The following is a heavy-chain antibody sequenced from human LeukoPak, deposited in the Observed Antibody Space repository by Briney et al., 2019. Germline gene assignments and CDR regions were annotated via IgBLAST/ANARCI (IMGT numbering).Heavy chain of an antibody. D-gene: IGHD1-20*01. CDR2: ILYDGNKK. CDR3: ARDGLTGRTDGTLDH. CDR1: GFTFSHYS. J-gene: IGHJ4*02. V-gene: IGHV3-30-3*01. Sequence: GGSLRLSCVASGFTFSHYSLHWVRQAPGKGLEWVTLILYDGNKKYYTDSVRGRFTISRDDSKNTLYLQMNSLRPEDTAICYCARDGLTGRTDGTLDHWGQGTLVTVSS.